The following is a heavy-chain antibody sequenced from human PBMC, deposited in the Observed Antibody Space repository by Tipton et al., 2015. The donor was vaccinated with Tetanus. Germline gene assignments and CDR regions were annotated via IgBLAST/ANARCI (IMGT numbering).Heavy chain of an antibody. V-gene: IGHV1-69*01. J-gene: IGHJ4*02. CDR2: IFPMYGTA. Sequence: QSGAEVKKPGSSVRVSCKTSGGTFRTYAISWVRQAPGQGPEWMGGIFPMYGTANYAPKFQGRVTITADESTGTAYMELNSLTSEDTAVYYCARSRGGTRVYYAIAFWGQGTLVTVSS. CDR1: GGTFRTYA. CDR3: ARSRGGTRVYYAIAF. D-gene: IGHD3-22*01.